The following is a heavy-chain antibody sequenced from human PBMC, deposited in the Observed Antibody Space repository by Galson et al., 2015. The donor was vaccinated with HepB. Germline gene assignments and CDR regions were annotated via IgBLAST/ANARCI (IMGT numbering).Heavy chain of an antibody. CDR2: ISHDGTDK. Sequence: SLRLSCAASGFTLGNYGLHWVRQAPGKGLEWLAIISHDGTDKKYADSVKGRFTISRDNSKNTLFLQLNSLRADDTAVYYCAREDNWNYWVYWGQGTLVTVSS. CDR3: AREDNWNYWVY. J-gene: IGHJ4*02. CDR1: GFTLGNYG. V-gene: IGHV3-30*03. D-gene: IGHD1-7*01.